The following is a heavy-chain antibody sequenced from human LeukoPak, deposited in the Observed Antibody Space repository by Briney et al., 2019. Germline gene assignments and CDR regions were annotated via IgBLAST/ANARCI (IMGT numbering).Heavy chain of an antibody. V-gene: IGHV3-48*01. CDR3: ARVDIVVVNWFDP. J-gene: IGHJ5*02. CDR1: GLTFSTSS. Sequence: PGGSLRLSCAVSGLTFSTSSMMWVRQAPGKGLEWVSYISSGGSTKNYADSVKDRFTISRDNANNSLFLEMNSLRSDDTAVYYCARVDIVVVNWFDPWGQGTLVTVSS. D-gene: IGHD2-2*01. CDR2: ISSGGSTK.